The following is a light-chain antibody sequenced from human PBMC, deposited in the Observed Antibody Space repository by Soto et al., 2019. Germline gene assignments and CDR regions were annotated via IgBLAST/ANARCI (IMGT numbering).Light chain of an antibody. CDR3: LLSYGGGLLV. Sequence: QAVVTQEPSVTVSPGGTVTLTCGSSTGTVTGTHFPYWFQQRPGQAPRTLIYDTSNRFPWTPARFSGSFLGGKAALTLSGAQPEDEADYHCLLSYGGGLLVFGAGTKVTVL. J-gene: IGLJ2*01. CDR2: DTS. V-gene: IGLV7-46*01. CDR1: TGTVTGTHF.